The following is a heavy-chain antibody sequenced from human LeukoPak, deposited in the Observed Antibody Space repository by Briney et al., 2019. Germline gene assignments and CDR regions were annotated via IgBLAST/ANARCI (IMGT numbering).Heavy chain of an antibody. CDR1: GITFTSAW. Sequence: RTGGSLRLSCAASGITFTSAWMGWVRQAPGKGMEWVGRIKSKTDGATTDYAAPVRGRFTISTDDSKITSYLQMNNLKIEDTAVYYCTTDGGITIRALFDFWGQGTLVTVSS. CDR3: TTDGGITIRALFDF. D-gene: IGHD1-14*01. CDR2: IKSKTDGATT. J-gene: IGHJ4*02. V-gene: IGHV3-15*01.